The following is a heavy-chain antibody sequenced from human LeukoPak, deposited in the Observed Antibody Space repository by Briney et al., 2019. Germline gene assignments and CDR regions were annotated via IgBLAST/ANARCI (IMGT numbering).Heavy chain of an antibody. V-gene: IGHV4-34*01. Sequence: SETLSLTCAVYGASFSGYYWSWIRQPPGKGLEWIGEINHSGSTNYNPSLKSRVTISVDTSKNQFSLKLSSVTAADTAVYYCASVRCSSTSCSLYYFDYWGQGTLVTVSS. CDR3: ASVRCSSTSCSLYYFDY. CDR2: INHSGST. D-gene: IGHD2-2*01. J-gene: IGHJ4*02. CDR1: GASFSGYY.